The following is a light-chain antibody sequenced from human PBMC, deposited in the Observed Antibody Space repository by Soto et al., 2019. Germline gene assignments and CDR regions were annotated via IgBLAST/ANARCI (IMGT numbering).Light chain of an antibody. V-gene: IGLV2-8*01. CDR2: EVN. CDR1: SSDVGGYNY. Sequence: QSVLTQPPSASGSPGQSVAISCTGTSSDVGGYNYVSWYQQHPGKAPKLMIYEVNKRPSGVPDRFSGSKSGNTASLTVSGLQAEEDADYYCSSYAGSSNVFGTGTKLTVL. J-gene: IGLJ1*01. CDR3: SSYAGSSNV.